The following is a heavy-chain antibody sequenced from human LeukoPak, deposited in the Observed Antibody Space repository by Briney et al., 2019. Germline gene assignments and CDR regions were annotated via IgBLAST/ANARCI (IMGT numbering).Heavy chain of an antibody. J-gene: IGHJ5*02. D-gene: IGHD4-23*01. CDR3: ARSRWPEDL. Sequence: GGSLRLSCAASGLTFTGFFMSWLRQAPGKGLEWVANINRDGTGTYYVGSVKGRFTISIDNAKNSVYLQMNSLRTEDTAIYYCARSRWPEDLWGRGTLVTVSS. V-gene: IGHV3-7*01. CDR1: GLTFTGFF. CDR2: INRDGTGT.